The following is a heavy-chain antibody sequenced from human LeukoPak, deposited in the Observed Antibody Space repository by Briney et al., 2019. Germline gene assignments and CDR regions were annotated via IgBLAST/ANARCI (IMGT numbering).Heavy chain of an antibody. CDR2: IYYSGST. D-gene: IGHD6-13*01. CDR1: GVSISSYY. Sequence: SSETLSLTCTVSGVSISSYYWSWIRQPPGKGLEWIGYIYYSGSTNYNPSLKSRVTISVDTSKNQFSLKLSSVTAADTAVYYCARRYSSSWYQVYYFDYWGQGTLVTVSS. J-gene: IGHJ4*02. CDR3: ARRYSSSWYQVYYFDY. V-gene: IGHV4-59*01.